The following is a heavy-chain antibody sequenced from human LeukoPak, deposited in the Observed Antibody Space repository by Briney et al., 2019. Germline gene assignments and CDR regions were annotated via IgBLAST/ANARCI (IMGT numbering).Heavy chain of an antibody. Sequence: GGSLRLSCAASAFTFSDYSMNWVRQAPGKGLEWISYIDTSSSTMYYADSVMGRFTISRDNAKESLYLQTNSLRDEDTAVYYCAREDDSWGPNNLDLWGQGTTVTVSS. CDR2: IDTSSSTM. CDR1: AFTFSDYS. D-gene: IGHD7-27*01. CDR3: AREDDSWGPNNLDL. V-gene: IGHV3-48*02. J-gene: IGHJ3*01.